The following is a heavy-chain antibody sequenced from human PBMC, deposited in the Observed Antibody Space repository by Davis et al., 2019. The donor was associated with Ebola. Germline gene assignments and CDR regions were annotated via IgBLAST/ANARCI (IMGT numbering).Heavy chain of an antibody. V-gene: IGHV3-33*01. Sequence: PGGSLRLSCAASGFNFRSYGMHWVRQAPDKGLEWVAVIWYDGSRKYYGDSVKGRFTISRDNSNNLLYLQMNSLRAEDTAVYYCASDPFLYSSSWTGVDYWGQGSLVTVSS. CDR2: IWYDGSRK. D-gene: IGHD6-13*01. CDR3: ASDPFLYSSSWTGVDY. CDR1: GFNFRSYG. J-gene: IGHJ4*02.